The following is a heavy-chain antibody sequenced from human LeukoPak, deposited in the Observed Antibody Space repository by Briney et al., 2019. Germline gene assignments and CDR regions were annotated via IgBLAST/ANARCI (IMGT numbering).Heavy chain of an antibody. CDR1: GXTFSSYS. J-gene: IGHJ4*02. V-gene: IGHV3-21*01. CDR3: ARDEQWLALGTFDY. D-gene: IGHD6-19*01. CDR2: ISSSSYI. Sequence: GGSLRLSCAASGXTFSSYSMNWVRQAPGKGLEWVSSISSSSYIYYADSVKGRFTISRDNAKNSLYLQMNSLRAEDTAVYYCARDEQWLALGTFDYWGQGTLVTVSS.